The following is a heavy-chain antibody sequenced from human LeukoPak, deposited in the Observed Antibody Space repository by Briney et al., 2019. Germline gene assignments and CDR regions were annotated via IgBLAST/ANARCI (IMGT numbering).Heavy chain of an antibody. CDR1: GFTFTDYW. V-gene: IGHV3-7*01. J-gene: IGHJ4*02. Sequence: GGSLRLSCEVSGFTFTDYWMSWVRQAPGKGLELVANIKQEGGEKNYVDSVKGRFTISRDNALYLQMNSLRVEDSAVYYFARISRWGDLSLYRPLDYWGRGTRVTVSS. CDR3: ARISRWGDLSLYRPLDY. CDR2: IKQEGGEK. D-gene: IGHD3-16*02.